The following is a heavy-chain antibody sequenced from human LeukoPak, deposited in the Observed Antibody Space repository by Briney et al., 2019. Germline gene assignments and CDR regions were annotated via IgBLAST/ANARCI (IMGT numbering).Heavy chain of an antibody. CDR1: GGSISSDGYY. D-gene: IGHD4-17*01. CDR2: IYYSGST. J-gene: IGHJ4*02. CDR3: ARGASDGDYDY. V-gene: IGHV4-30-4*08. Sequence: PSETLSLTCTVSGGSISSDGYYWSWIRQPPGKGLEWIGYIYYSGSTYYNPSLKSRVTISVDTSKNQFSLKLSSVTAADTAVYYCARGASDGDYDYWGQGTLVTVSS.